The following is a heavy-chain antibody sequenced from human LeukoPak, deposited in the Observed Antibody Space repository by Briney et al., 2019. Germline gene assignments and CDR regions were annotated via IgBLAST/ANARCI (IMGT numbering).Heavy chain of an antibody. D-gene: IGHD4-23*01. Sequence: PSQTLSLTATVSGGSSSSDNYFWSWIRQPPGEGLEWIGYIYYSGCTYYNPSLRSRVTISVDTSKNQFSLKLSSVADADTAVYYCARGGTTVVAPVYWGQGTLVTVSS. V-gene: IGHV4-30-4*01. J-gene: IGHJ4*02. CDR1: GGSSSSDNYF. CDR3: ARGGTTVVAPVY. CDR2: IYYSGCT.